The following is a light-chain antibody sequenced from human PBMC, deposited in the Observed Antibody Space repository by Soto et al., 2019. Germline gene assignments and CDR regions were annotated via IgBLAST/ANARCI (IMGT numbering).Light chain of an antibody. CDR1: QSVSSN. Sequence: EIVMTQSPATLSVSPGERATLSCRASQSVSSNLAWYQQKPGQAPRLLIYGASTRATGIPARFSGSGSGTEFTLTISSLQSEDFAVYYCQQYNNWLPITFGQGTRLVIK. CDR2: GAS. CDR3: QQYNNWLPIT. J-gene: IGKJ5*01. V-gene: IGKV3D-15*01.